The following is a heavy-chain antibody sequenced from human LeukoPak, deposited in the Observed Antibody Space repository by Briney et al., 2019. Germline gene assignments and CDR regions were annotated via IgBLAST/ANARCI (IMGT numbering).Heavy chain of an antibody. CDR1: GFTFSSYC. CDR3: APLWFGELSGDDAFDI. D-gene: IGHD3-10*01. V-gene: IGHV3-21*01. CDR2: ISSSSSYI. J-gene: IGHJ3*02. Sequence: GGPLTLSCAASGFTFSSYCMNWDRQAPGKGLECVSSISSSSSYIYYADSVRGRFTISRDNSKNTLYLQMNSLRAEDTAVYYCAPLWFGELSGDDAFDIWGQGTMVTVSS.